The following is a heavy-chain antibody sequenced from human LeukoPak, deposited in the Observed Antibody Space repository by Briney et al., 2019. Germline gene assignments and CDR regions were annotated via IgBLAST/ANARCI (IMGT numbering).Heavy chain of an antibody. D-gene: IGHD3-22*01. CDR2: ISSSSSYI. Sequence: PGGSLRLSCAASGFTFSSYSMNWVRQAPGKGLEWVSSISSSSSYIYYADSVKGRFTISRDNAKNSLYLQMNSLRAEDTAVYYCARGPYYYDSRISLDYWGQGTLVTVSS. J-gene: IGHJ4*02. CDR3: ARGPYYYDSRISLDY. CDR1: GFTFSSYS. V-gene: IGHV3-21*01.